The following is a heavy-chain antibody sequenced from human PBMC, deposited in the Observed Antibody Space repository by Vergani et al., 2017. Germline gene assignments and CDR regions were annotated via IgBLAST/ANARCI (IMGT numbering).Heavy chain of an antibody. D-gene: IGHD3-22*01. V-gene: IGHV3-23*01. CDR2: ISGSGGST. CDR3: ARHSGYYYGSNSQDDY. CDR1: GFTFSSHA. J-gene: IGHJ4*02. Sequence: EVQLLESGGGLVQPGGSLRLSCAASGFTFSSHAMSWVRQAPGKGLEWVSAISGSGGSTYYADSVKGRFTISRDNSKNTLYLQMNSLRAEDTAVYYCARHSGYYYGSNSQDDYWGQGTLVTVSS.